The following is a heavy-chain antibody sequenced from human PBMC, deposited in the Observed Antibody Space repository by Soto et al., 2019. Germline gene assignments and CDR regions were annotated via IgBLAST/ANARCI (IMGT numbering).Heavy chain of an antibody. D-gene: IGHD2-15*01. CDR3: ELMSVGDCSGGSCYYYFDV. Sequence: EVQLVESGGGLVQPGGSLRLSCAASGFTFSSYCMSWVRQAPGKGLEWGANIKQDGSAKYDVDSVKCRFTISRDNAKNSLYLQMRCLIEENTDMYYWELMSVGDCSGGSCYYYFDVWGKGTTVTVSS. CDR2: IKQDGSAK. CDR1: GFTFSSYC. J-gene: IGHJ6*03. V-gene: IGHV3-7*01.